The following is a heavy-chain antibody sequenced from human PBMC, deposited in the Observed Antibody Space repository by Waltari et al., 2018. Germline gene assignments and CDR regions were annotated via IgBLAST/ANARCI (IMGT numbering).Heavy chain of an antibody. CDR3: ARRRSYYYFDY. Sequence: QLQLQESGPGLVKPSETLSLTCTVSGGSISSSSYYWGWIRQPPGKGLEWIGSIYYSGSTYDTPSLKSRVTISVDTSKNQFSLKLSSVTAADTAVYYCARRRSYYYFDYWGQGTLVTVSS. J-gene: IGHJ4*02. CDR1: GGSISSSSYY. CDR2: IYYSGST. V-gene: IGHV4-39*07. D-gene: IGHD1-26*01.